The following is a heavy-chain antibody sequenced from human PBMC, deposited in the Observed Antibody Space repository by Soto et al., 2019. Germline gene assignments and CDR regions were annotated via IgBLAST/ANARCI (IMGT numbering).Heavy chain of an antibody. J-gene: IGHJ4*02. CDR1: GYTFTSYY. D-gene: IGHD6-19*01. CDR2: INPTGGAT. V-gene: IGHV1-46*01. Sequence: QVQLVPSGAEVKKPGASVKVSCKASGYTFTSYYMHWVRQAPGQGLEWMGIINPTGGATTYAQKFQGRLILTRDTSTSTVYMDLSSLRSDDTAVYYCARGGQWLVPDFWGQGTLVTVSS. CDR3: ARGGQWLVPDF.